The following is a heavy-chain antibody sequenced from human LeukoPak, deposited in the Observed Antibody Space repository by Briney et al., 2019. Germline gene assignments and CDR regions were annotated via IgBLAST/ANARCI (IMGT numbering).Heavy chain of an antibody. CDR1: GVSVSSNSAA. CDR3: ARAVGLVPAELSD. D-gene: IGHD2-2*01. J-gene: IGHJ4*02. Sequence: SQTLSLTCAISGVSVSSNSAAWNWIRQSPSRGLEWLGRTCYRSKWYNDYAVSVKSRITINPDTSKNQFSLQLNSVTPEDTAVYYCARAVGLVPAELSDWGQGTLVTVSS. V-gene: IGHV6-1*01. CDR2: TCYRSKWYN.